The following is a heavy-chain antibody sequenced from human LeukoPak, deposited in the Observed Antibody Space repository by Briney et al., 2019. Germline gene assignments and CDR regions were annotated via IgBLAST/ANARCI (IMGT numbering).Heavy chain of an antibody. CDR3: ARVYYSNSYDYWYFDL. V-gene: IGHV4-61*01. D-gene: IGHD6-13*01. CDR2: IYYSGST. Sequence: PSETLSLTCTASGGSISSGSYYWSWIRQPPGKGLEWIAYIYYSGSTNYNPSLKSRVTISVDTSKNQFSLKLSSVTAADTAVYYCARVYYSNSYDYWYFDLWGRGTLVTVSS. CDR1: GGSISSGSYY. J-gene: IGHJ2*01.